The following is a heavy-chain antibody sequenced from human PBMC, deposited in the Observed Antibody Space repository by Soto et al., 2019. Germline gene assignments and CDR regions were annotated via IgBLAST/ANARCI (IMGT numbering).Heavy chain of an antibody. CDR2: IIPFFNTP. V-gene: IGHV1-69*01. CDR3: AGESAYGGNPLAFLY. D-gene: IGHD1-26*01. Sequence: QVQLVQSGAEVERPGSSVRVSCKASEDTFSSYAISWVRQAPGQGLDWMGGIIPFFNTPNYAKKFQGRVTITADDSTSTAYMELSSLRSEDTAMYYCAGESAYGGNPLAFLYWGQGTLVTVSS. J-gene: IGHJ4*02. CDR1: EDTFSSYA.